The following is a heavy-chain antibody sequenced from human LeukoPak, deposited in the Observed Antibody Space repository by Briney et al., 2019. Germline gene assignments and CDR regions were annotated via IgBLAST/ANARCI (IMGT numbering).Heavy chain of an antibody. CDR3: AAESRQGA. J-gene: IGHJ5*02. Sequence: GGSLRLSRAASGFTFSSYAMHWVRQAPGKGLEWVAVISYDGSNKYYADSVKGRFTISRDNSKNTLNLQMNSLRAEDTAVYYCAAESRQGAWGQGTLVTVSS. V-gene: IGHV3-30*04. CDR2: ISYDGSNK. CDR1: GFTFSSYA. D-gene: IGHD6-13*01.